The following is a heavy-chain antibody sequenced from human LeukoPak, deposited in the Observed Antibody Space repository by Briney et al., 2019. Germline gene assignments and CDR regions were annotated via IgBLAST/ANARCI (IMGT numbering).Heavy chain of an antibody. CDR3: ARNLGYCSSTSCYSGYYYMDV. CDR2: ISWNSGSI. V-gene: IGHV3-9*01. CDR1: GFTFDDYA. Sequence: PGRSLRLSCAASGFTFDDYAMHWVRQAPGKGLEWVSGISWNSGSIGYADSVKGRFTISRDNAKNSLYLQMNSLRAEDTAVYYCARNLGYCSSTSCYSGYYYMDVWGKGTTVTISS. J-gene: IGHJ6*03. D-gene: IGHD2-2*01.